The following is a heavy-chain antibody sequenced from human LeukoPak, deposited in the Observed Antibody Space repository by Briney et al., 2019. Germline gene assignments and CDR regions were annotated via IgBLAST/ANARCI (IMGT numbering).Heavy chain of an antibody. V-gene: IGHV3-21*05. CDR2: ISSSSSYI. CDR3: ARDHHQYSSSLTSDY. Sequence: GGSLRLSCAASGFTFSSYSMNWVRQAPGKGLEWVSYISSSSSYIYYADSVKGRFTISRDNAKNSLYLQMNSLRAEDTAVYYCARDHHQYSSSLTSDYWGQGTLVTVSS. D-gene: IGHD6-13*01. CDR1: GFTFSSYS. J-gene: IGHJ4*02.